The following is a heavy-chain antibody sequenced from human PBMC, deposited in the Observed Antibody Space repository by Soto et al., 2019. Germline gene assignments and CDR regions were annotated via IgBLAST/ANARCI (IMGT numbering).Heavy chain of an antibody. Sequence: ETLSLTCTVSGGSISSSSYYWGWIRQPPGKGLEWIGSIYYSGSTYYNPSLKSRVTISVDTSKNQFSLKLSSVTAADTAVYYCARRLRDYYGSGSYYHYGMGVWGQGTTVTVSS. CDR1: GGSISSSSYY. CDR3: ARRLRDYYGSGSYYHYGMGV. V-gene: IGHV4-39*01. CDR2: IYYSGST. J-gene: IGHJ6*02. D-gene: IGHD3-10*01.